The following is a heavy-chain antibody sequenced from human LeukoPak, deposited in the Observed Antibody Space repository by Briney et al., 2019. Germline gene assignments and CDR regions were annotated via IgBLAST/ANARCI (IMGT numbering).Heavy chain of an antibody. J-gene: IGHJ4*02. V-gene: IGHV3-11*01. CDR2: ISKSGTTI. D-gene: IGHD1-14*01. CDR3: ARLRAGNYIDY. Sequence: PGGSLRVSCAVSGFTFSDYYMTWIRQAPGKGPEWVSYISKSGTTINYADSVKGRFTISRDNAKNSLFLQMNSLRAEDTAVYFCARLRAGNYIDYWGQGTLVTVSS. CDR1: GFTFSDYY.